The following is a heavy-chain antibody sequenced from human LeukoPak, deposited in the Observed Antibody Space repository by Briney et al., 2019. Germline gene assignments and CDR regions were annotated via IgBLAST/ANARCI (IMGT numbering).Heavy chain of an antibody. V-gene: IGHV3-49*04. J-gene: IGHJ4*02. D-gene: IGHD3-9*01. Sequence: PGGSLRLSCTASGFTFGDYAMSWVRQAPGKGLEWVGFIRSKAYGGTTEYAASVKGRFTISRDDSKSIAYLQMKSLKTEDTAVYYCTRGALRYFDWLSEGDYWGQGTLVTVSS. CDR2: IRSKAYGGTT. CDR1: GFTFGDYA. CDR3: TRGALRYFDWLSEGDY.